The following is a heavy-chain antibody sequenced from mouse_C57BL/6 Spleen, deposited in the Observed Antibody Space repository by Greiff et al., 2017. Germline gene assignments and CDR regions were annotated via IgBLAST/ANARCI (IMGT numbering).Heavy chain of an antibody. Sequence: VQLQQPGAELVKPGASVQMSCKASGYTFTSYWITWVKQRPGQGLEWIGDIYPGSGSTNYNEKFKSKATLTVDTSSSTAYMQLSSLTSVDSAVYYCSRYHYSNYYFDYWGQGTSLTVSS. CDR1: GYTFTSYW. V-gene: IGHV1-55*01. CDR3: SRYHYSNYYFDY. CDR2: IYPGSGST. J-gene: IGHJ2*02. D-gene: IGHD2-5*01.